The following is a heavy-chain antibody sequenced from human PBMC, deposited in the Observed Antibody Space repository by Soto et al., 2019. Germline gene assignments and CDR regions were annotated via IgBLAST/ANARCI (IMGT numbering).Heavy chain of an antibody. CDR3: AKDAYSGYDSANYFDY. J-gene: IGHJ4*02. Sequence: PGGSLRLSCAASGFTFSSYAMSWVRQAPGKGLEWVSAISGSGGSTYYADSVKGRFTISRDNSKNTLYLQMNSLRAEDTAVYYCAKDAYSGYDSANYFDYWGQGTLVTAPQ. V-gene: IGHV3-23*01. CDR2: ISGSGGST. CDR1: GFTFSSYA. D-gene: IGHD5-12*01.